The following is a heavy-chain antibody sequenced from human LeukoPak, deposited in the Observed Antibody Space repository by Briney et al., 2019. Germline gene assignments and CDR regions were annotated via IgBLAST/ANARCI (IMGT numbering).Heavy chain of an antibody. CDR3: ARRDIVATSYYYGMDV. Sequence: ASVKVSCKASGYTFTSYGISWVRQAPGQGLEWMGWISAYNGNTNYAQKLQGRVTMTTDTSTSTAYMELRSLRSDDTAVYYCARRDIVATSYYYGMDVWGQGTTVTVSS. V-gene: IGHV1-18*01. CDR1: GYTFTSYG. D-gene: IGHD5-12*01. CDR2: ISAYNGNT. J-gene: IGHJ6*02.